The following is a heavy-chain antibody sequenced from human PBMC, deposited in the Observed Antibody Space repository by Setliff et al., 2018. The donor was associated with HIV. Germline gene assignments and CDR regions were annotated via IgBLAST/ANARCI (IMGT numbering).Heavy chain of an antibody. CDR3: ARDMFEIWERSLAKGDEFDP. V-gene: IGHV1-2*02. D-gene: IGHD3-10*02. J-gene: IGHJ5*02. CDR2: INPNSGGT. Sequence: ASVKVSCKASGGTFRSLVINWVRQAPGQGLEWMGWINPNSGGTNYAQKFQDRVSLTRDTSLSTAYMELSSLTSDDTAIYYCARDMFEIWERSLAKGDEFDPWGQGSLVTVSS. CDR1: GGTFRSLV.